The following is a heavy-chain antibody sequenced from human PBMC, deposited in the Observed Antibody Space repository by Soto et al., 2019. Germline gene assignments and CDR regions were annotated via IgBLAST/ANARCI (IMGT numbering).Heavy chain of an antibody. CDR3: TTLSGIQQLVLYDY. Sequence: GGSLRLSCAASGFTFSNAWMSWVRQAPGKGLEWVGRIKSKTDGGTTDYAAPVKGRFTISRDDSKNTLYLQMNSLKTEDTAVYYCTTLSGIQQLVLYDYWGQGTRVTVSS. J-gene: IGHJ4*02. CDR2: IKSKTDGGTT. V-gene: IGHV3-15*01. D-gene: IGHD6-6*01. CDR1: GFTFSNAW.